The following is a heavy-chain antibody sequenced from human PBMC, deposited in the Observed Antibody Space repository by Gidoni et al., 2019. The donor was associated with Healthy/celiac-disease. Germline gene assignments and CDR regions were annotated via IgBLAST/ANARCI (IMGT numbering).Heavy chain of an antibody. V-gene: IGHV1-69*01. CDR3: ANRNWFDP. CDR1: GGTVSSYA. Sequence: QVQLVQSGAEVKKPGSSVTVSCKPSGGTVSSYAISWVRQAPGQGLEWMGGIIPIFGTANYAHTFQGRVPITADESTSTAYMELSSLRSEDTSVYYCANRNWFDPWGQGTLVTVSS. CDR2: IIPIFGTA. J-gene: IGHJ5*02.